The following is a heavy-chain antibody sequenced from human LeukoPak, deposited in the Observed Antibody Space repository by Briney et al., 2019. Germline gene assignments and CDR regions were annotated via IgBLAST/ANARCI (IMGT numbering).Heavy chain of an antibody. V-gene: IGHV3-23*01. J-gene: IGHJ4*02. D-gene: IGHD1-26*01. CDR1: SGSISSSN. CDR2: ISASGGST. CDR3: AKDQRWESPHYLDS. Sequence: ETLSLTCAVSSGSISSSNWWSWVRQVPGKGLEWVSGISASGGSTYYADSVRGRFTISRDNSKNTLYVQMNSLRDEDTAVYYCAKDQRWESPHYLDSWGQGTLVTVSS.